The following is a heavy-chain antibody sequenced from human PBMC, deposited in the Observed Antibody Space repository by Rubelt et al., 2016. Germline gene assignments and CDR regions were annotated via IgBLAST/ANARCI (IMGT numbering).Heavy chain of an antibody. CDR2: INAGNGNT. CDR1: GYTFTSYS. Sequence: EVKKPGASMKVSCKASGYTFTSYSMHWVRQAPGQKLEWMGWINAGNGNTKYSQKFQGRVTITRDKSASTAYMELSSLTSEDTDVHYCARDHSGSYSFDFWGQGTLVTVSS. CDR3: ARDHSGSYSFDF. J-gene: IGHJ4*02. D-gene: IGHD1-26*01. V-gene: IGHV1-3*01.